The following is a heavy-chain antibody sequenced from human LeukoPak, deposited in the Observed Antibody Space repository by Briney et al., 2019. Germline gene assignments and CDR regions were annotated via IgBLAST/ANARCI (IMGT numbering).Heavy chain of an antibody. D-gene: IGHD1-7*01. V-gene: IGHV3-21*01. CDR3: ARAHNWKYGSFDF. J-gene: IGHJ4*02. Sequence: GGSLRLSCAASGFTFSSYGMSWVRQAPGKGLEWVSFSSSSSYIYYADSVKGRFTISRDNAKNSLYLQMNSLRAEDTAVYYCARAHNWKYGSFDFWGQGTLVTVSS. CDR1: GFTFSSYG. CDR2: SSSSSYI.